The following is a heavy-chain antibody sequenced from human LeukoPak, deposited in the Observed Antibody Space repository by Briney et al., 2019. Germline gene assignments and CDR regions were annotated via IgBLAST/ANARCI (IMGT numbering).Heavy chain of an antibody. Sequence: ASVKLSCKPSGYTLTSYGISCVRQARGHGLEWMGWISAYNGNTNYAQKLQGRVNMTTATSTSTAYMELRSRRSDDTAVYYCARGPHIVVVPHDTFDIWGQGTMVTVSS. CDR1: GYTLTSYG. J-gene: IGHJ3*02. CDR3: ARGPHIVVVPHDTFDI. D-gene: IGHD2-2*01. CDR2: ISAYNGNT. V-gene: IGHV1-18*01.